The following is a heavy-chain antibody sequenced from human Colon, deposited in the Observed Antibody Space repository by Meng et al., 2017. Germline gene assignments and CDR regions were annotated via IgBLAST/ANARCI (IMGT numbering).Heavy chain of an antibody. CDR2: IPHRGSS. D-gene: IGHD3-10*01. CDR3: LRGSGGSV. Sequence: QLQESGPGLVKPSGTLSLTCAVSGGSISSSAWWAWVRQPPGKGLEWIGEIPHRGSSAYSPSLKSRVSMSIDKSKNQFSLKLTSVTAADTAVYYCLRGSGGSVWGQGTLVTVSS. J-gene: IGHJ1*01. V-gene: IGHV4-4*02. CDR1: GGSISSSAW.